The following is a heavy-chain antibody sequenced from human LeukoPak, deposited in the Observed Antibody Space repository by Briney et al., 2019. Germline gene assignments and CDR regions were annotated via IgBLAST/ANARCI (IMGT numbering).Heavy chain of an antibody. CDR3: ARHGAGDCSSSSCYRIDAFNI. J-gene: IGHJ3*02. CDR2: IYHSGST. CDR1: GYSISSGYY. D-gene: IGHD2-2*01. V-gene: IGHV4-38-2*01. Sequence: PSETLSPTCAVSGYSISSGYYWGWIRQPPGKGLEWIGSIYHSGSTYYNPSLKSRVTILVDTSKNQFSLKLSFVTAADTAVYYCARHGAGDCSSSSCYRIDAFNIWGQGTMVTVSS.